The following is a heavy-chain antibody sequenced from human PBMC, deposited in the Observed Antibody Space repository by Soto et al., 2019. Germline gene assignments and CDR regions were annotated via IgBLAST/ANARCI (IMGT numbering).Heavy chain of an antibody. CDR3: ARGYYDSSGYYYATYPFDY. Sequence: SETLSLTCTVSGGSVSSGSYYWSWIRQPPGKGLEWIRYIYYSGSTNYNPSLKSRVTISVDTSKNQFSLKLSSVTAADTAVYYCARGYYDSSGYYYATYPFDYWGQGTLVTVSS. CDR1: GGSVSSGSYY. V-gene: IGHV4-61*01. D-gene: IGHD3-22*01. CDR2: IYYSGST. J-gene: IGHJ4*02.